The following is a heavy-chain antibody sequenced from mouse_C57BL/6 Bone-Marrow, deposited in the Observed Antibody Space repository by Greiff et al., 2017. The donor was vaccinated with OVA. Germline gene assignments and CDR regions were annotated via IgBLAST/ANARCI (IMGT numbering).Heavy chain of an antibody. V-gene: IGHV3-6*01. J-gene: IGHJ1*03. D-gene: IGHD2-10*01. CDR3: ARDLLYWYFEV. CDR1: GYSITSGYY. CDR2: ISYDGSN. Sequence: EVQLQQSGPGLVKPSQSLSLTCSVTGYSITSGYYWNWIRKFPGNKLEWMGYISYDGSNKYNPSLKNRISITRDTSNNQFFLKLNAVTTEDTATYYCARDLLYWYFEVWGTGTTVTVSS.